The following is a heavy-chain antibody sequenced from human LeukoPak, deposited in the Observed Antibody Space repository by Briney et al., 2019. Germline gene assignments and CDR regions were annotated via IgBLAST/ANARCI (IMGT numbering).Heavy chain of an antibody. J-gene: IGHJ3*02. Sequence: RSSETLSLTCTVSGGPISSYYWSWIRQPPGKGLEWIGYIYYSGSTNYNPSLKSRVTISVDTSKNQLSLKLSSVTAAGTVVYYCARHQRGNSDAFDMWGQGTMVTVSS. CDR1: GGPISSYY. D-gene: IGHD4-23*01. CDR3: ARHQRGNSDAFDM. CDR2: IYYSGST. V-gene: IGHV4-59*01.